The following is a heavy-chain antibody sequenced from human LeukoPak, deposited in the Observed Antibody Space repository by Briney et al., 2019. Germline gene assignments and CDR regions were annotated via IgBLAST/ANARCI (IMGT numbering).Heavy chain of an antibody. CDR2: IYHSGST. Sequence: SQTLSLTCTVSGGSISSGGYYWSWIRQPPGKGLEWIGYIYHSGSTYYNPSLKSRVTISVDRSKNQFSLKLSSVTAADTAVYYCARVPLAAPYPPYYYMDVWGKGTTVTVSS. CDR3: ARVPLAAPYPPYYYMDV. D-gene: IGHD2-2*01. J-gene: IGHJ6*03. CDR1: GGSISSGGYY. V-gene: IGHV4-30-2*01.